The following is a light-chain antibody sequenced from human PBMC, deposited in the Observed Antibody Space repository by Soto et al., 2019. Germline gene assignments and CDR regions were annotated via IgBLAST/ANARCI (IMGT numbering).Light chain of an antibody. V-gene: IGKV3-11*01. J-gene: IGKJ2*01. CDR3: QQRSIWPPA. Sequence: EIVLTQSPATLSLSPGERATLSCRASQSVSSYLAWYQQKPGQAPRLLIYDASNRATGIPARFSGSGSGTDFPLTISSLEPEDFAVYYCQQRSIWPPAFGQGTKLEIK. CDR1: QSVSSY. CDR2: DAS.